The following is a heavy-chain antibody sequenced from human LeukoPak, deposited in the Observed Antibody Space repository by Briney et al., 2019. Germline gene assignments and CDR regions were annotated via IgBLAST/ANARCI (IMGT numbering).Heavy chain of an antibody. CDR2: VKSKTDGGTT. CDR1: GFTFNNAW. D-gene: IGHD3-3*01. Sequence: GGSLRLSCATSGFTFNNAWLSWVRQLPGKGLEWVGRVKSKTDGGTTDYAAPVKGRFTISRDDSKNTLYLQMNSLRAEDTAVYYCARDGGVLGKFDYWGQGTLVTVSS. CDR3: ARDGGVLGKFDY. V-gene: IGHV3-15*01. J-gene: IGHJ4*02.